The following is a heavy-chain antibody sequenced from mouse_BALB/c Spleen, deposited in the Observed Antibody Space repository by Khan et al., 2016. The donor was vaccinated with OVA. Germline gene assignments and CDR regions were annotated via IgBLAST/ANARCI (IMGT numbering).Heavy chain of an antibody. CDR1: GYSFTDYN. CDR2: IDPYTGGT. J-gene: IGHJ2*01. Sequence: VQLKQSGPELVKPGASVKVSCKASGYSFTDYNMFWVKKSLGKTLEWIGYIDPYTGGTNYNEKFMGRATLTVDKSSSTAFMHLNSPTSGDSAVYYCALIYHYGSGFDYWGQGTTLTVSS. V-gene: IGHV1S135*01. CDR3: ALIYHYGSGFDY. D-gene: IGHD1-1*01.